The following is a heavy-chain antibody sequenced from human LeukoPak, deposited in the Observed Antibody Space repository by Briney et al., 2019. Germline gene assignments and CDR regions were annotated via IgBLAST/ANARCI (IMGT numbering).Heavy chain of an antibody. V-gene: IGHV4-34*01. CDR2: INHSGGT. CDR3: ARGGWESSSSWYHY. J-gene: IGHJ4*02. Sequence: PSETLSLTCAVYGGSFSGYYWSWIRQPPGKGLEWIGEINHSGGTNCNPSLKSRVTISVDTSKNQFSLKLSSVTAADTAVYYCARGGWESSSSWYHYWGQGTLVTVSS. CDR1: GGSFSGYY. D-gene: IGHD6-13*01.